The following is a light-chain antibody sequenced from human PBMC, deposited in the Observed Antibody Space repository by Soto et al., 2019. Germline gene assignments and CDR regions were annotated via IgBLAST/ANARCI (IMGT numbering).Light chain of an antibody. J-gene: IGKJ2*01. CDR1: QSVSSN. CDR2: GAS. Sequence: EIVMTQSPATLSVSPGERATLSCRASQSVSSNLAWYQQKPGQAPRLLIYGASTRATGIPARFRGSGSGTEFTLTISSLQSEDFAVYYCQQYNNWPGFGQGTKLEIK. V-gene: IGKV3-15*01. CDR3: QQYNNWPG.